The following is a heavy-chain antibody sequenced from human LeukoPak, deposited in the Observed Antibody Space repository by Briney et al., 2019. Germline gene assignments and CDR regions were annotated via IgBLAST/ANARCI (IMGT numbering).Heavy chain of an antibody. CDR3: ARRVPMTTSRAFDI. V-gene: IGHV5-51*01. CDR1: GYIFTNYW. J-gene: IGHJ3*02. Sequence: GESLKISCKGSGYIFTNYWIGWVRQMPGKGLEWMGIIYPGDSDTRYSPSFLGQVTISADKSISTAYLQWSSLKASDTAMYYCARRVPMTTSRAFDIWGQGTMVTVSS. CDR2: IYPGDSDT. D-gene: IGHD3-22*01.